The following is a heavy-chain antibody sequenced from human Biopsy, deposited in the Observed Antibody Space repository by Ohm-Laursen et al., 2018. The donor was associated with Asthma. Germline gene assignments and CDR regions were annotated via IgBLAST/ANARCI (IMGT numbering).Heavy chain of an antibody. Sequence: SDTLSLTCAVYGGSFSNYYWTWVRQPPGKGLEWIGQIYHLGNANYNPSLKSRVTMSVDKSKNHFSLQLTSVTAADTALYYCARRWRSYDSSGYYLDTWGQGTLVTVAT. V-gene: IGHV4-34*01. D-gene: IGHD3-22*01. CDR2: IYHLGNA. J-gene: IGHJ4*02. CDR1: GGSFSNYY. CDR3: ARRWRSYDSSGYYLDT.